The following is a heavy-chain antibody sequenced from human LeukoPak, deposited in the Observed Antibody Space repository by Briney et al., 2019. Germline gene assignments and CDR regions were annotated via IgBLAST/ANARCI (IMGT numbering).Heavy chain of an antibody. CDR1: GYTFTSYD. V-gene: IGHV1-8*01. J-gene: IGHJ6*03. D-gene: IGHD7-27*01. CDR2: MNPNSGNT. CDR3: ARGDLTAPRMYYYYMDV. Sequence: ASVKVSCKASGYTFTSYDINWVRQATGQGLEWMGWMNPNSGNTGYAQKFQGRVTMTRNTSISTAYMELSSLRSEDTAVYYCARGDLTAPRMYYYYMDVWGKGTTVTVSS.